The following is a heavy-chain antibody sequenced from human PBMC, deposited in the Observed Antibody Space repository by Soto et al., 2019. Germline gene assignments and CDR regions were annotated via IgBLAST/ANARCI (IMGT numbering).Heavy chain of an antibody. D-gene: IGHD2-15*01. Sequence: GGSLRLSCAASGFTFSSYWMSWVRPAPGKGLEWVANIKQDGSEKYYVDSVKGRFTISRDNAKNSLYLQMNSLRAEDTAVYYSARYCSGGSCYPPHGHFDYWGQGTLVTVSS. CDR1: GFTFSSYW. V-gene: IGHV3-7*01. J-gene: IGHJ4*02. CDR2: IKQDGSEK. CDR3: ARYCSGGSCYPPHGHFDY.